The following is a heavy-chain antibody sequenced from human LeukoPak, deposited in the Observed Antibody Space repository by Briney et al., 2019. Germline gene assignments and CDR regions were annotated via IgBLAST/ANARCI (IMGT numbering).Heavy chain of an antibody. CDR3: AKIIAHGIEY. V-gene: IGHV3-23*01. Sequence: GGPLRLSCVASGFTFTNYAWSWVRKAPGKGLEGVSAIGGDGTTTYYADSVEGRFTISRDNFKNTLYLQMNSLRDEDTAAYYCAKIIAHGIEYWGQGTLVTVSS. CDR2: IGGDGTTT. D-gene: IGHD2/OR15-2a*01. J-gene: IGHJ4*02. CDR1: GFTFTNYA.